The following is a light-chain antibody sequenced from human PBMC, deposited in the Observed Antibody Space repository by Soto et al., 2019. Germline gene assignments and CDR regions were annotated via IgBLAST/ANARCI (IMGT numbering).Light chain of an antibody. V-gene: IGKV3-20*01. J-gene: IGKJ1*01. CDR3: QQYGSSGT. CDR2: RAS. CDR1: QSVIDNY. Sequence: EIVLTQSPGTLSLSPGERVTLSCRASQSVIDNYLALFQQKPGQAPRLLIYRASNRATGIPDRFSGSGSGTDFTLTISRLEPEDFAVYYCQQYGSSGTFGQGTKVDIK.